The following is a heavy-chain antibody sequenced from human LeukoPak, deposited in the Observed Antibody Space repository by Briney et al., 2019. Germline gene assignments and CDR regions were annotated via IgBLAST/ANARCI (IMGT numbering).Heavy chain of an antibody. CDR2: ISGSGGDT. CDR3: AKGDSGMVRRYYFDY. D-gene: IGHD5-18*01. CDR1: GFTFSSSA. J-gene: IGHJ4*02. V-gene: IGHV3-23*01. Sequence: PGGSLRLSCAASGFTFSSSAMSWVRQAPGKGLEWFSVISGSGGDTYYADSVKGRLTISRDISKNTLYLQMNSLRAEDTAVYYCAKGDSGMVRRYYFDYWGQGTLVTVSS.